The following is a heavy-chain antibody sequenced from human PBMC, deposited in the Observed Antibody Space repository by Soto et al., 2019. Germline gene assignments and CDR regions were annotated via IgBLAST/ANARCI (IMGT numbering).Heavy chain of an antibody. CDR3: ARDILSGGAYPDY. Sequence: LRLSCSASGFTFSIYTMNWVRQSPGKGLEWVSSISSGSSYIYYADSVKGRFTISRDNAKNSLFPQMNSLRAEDTAVYYCARDILSGGAYPDYWGQGTKVTVSS. V-gene: IGHV3-21*01. CDR2: ISSGSSYI. D-gene: IGHD3-10*01. CDR1: GFTFSIYT. J-gene: IGHJ4*02.